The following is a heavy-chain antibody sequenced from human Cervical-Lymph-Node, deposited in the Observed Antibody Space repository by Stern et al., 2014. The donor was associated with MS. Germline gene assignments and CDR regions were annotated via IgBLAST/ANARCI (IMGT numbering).Heavy chain of an antibody. D-gene: IGHD3-3*01. Sequence: QVQLQQWGAGLLKPSETLSLTCAVYGGSFSAYYWSWIRQTPEKGLEWIGEIHHSGTTNYNPSLQSRVIISVDTSPNQFSLKVTSVTAADTAVYYCARGRTIFGVVPPFDYWGQGTLVTVSS. CDR3: ARGRTIFGVVPPFDY. V-gene: IGHV4-34*01. CDR2: IHHSGTT. J-gene: IGHJ4*02. CDR1: GGSFSAYY.